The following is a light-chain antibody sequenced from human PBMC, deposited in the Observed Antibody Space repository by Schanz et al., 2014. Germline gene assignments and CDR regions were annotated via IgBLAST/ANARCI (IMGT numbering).Light chain of an antibody. CDR3: QQYHDWPFYT. CDR2: GAS. CDR1: QSVHINY. J-gene: IGKJ2*01. V-gene: IGKV3-20*01. Sequence: ETVLTQSPGTLSLSPGERATLSCRASQSVHINYLAWHQQKPGQAPRLLIYGASTRATGIPDRFGASGSGTDFTLTISSLQSEDFAVYYCQQYHDWPFYTFGQGTKLEIK.